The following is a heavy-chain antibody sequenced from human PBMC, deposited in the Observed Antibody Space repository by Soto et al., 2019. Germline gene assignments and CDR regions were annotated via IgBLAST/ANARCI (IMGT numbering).Heavy chain of an antibody. V-gene: IGHV1-18*04. D-gene: IGHD3-22*01. CDR1: GYTFTSYG. J-gene: IGHJ5*02. Sequence: ASVKVSCKASGYTFTSYGISWVRQAPGQGLEWMGWISAYNGNTNYAQKLQGRVTMTTDTSTSTAYMELRSLRSDDTAVYYCARSPSTMIVVVNVWFDPWGLGTLVPVS. CDR3: ARSPSTMIVVVNVWFDP. CDR2: ISAYNGNT.